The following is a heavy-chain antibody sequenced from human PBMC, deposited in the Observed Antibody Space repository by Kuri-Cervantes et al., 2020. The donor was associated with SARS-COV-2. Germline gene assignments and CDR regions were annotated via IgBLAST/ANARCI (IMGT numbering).Heavy chain of an antibody. D-gene: IGHD5-24*01. J-gene: IGHJ4*02. Sequence: GGSLRLSCAASGFTFSSYAMSWVRQAPGKGLEWVSGINWNGGSTGYADSVKGRFTISRDNAKNSLYLQMNSLRAEDTAVYYCARLIGDGYPRYSFDHWGQGTLVTVSS. CDR3: ARLIGDGYPRYSFDH. CDR2: INWNGGST. V-gene: IGHV3-20*04. CDR1: GFTFSSYA.